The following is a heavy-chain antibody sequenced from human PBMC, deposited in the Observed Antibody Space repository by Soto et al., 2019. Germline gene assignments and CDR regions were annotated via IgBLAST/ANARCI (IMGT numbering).Heavy chain of an antibody. CDR1: GFTFSNSA. J-gene: IGHJ4*02. Sequence: PGGSLSLSCAASGFTFSNSAMSWVRQVPWKGLEWAAGISSGGGHTNYADSVKGRFTISRDNFKDTLYLQMNSLRAEDTALYYCAKVQEFCGYNCYTVDSWGQGALVTVSS. V-gene: IGHV3-23*01. D-gene: IGHD2-21*02. CDR2: ISSGGGHT. CDR3: AKVQEFCGYNCYTVDS.